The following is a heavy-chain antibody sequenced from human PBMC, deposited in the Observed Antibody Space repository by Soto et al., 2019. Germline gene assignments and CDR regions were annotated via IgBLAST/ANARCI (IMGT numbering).Heavy chain of an antibody. J-gene: IGHJ6*02. CDR2: IWYDESKK. CDR1: GFTFRNYG. V-gene: IGHV3-33*01. Sequence: QERLVESGGGVVQSGTSLRLSCAASGFTFRNYGMHWVRQAPGMGLEWVAFIWYDESKKYYGDSLKGRFTISRDNSKNTVYLQMSSLRAEDSAVYYCARDDYGMDVWGQGTTVTVSS. CDR3: ARDDYGMDV.